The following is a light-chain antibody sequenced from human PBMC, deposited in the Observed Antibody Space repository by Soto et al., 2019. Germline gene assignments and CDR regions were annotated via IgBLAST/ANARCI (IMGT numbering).Light chain of an antibody. V-gene: IGKV3-20*01. CDR1: QSVSSSY. CDR3: QQYGSSAPIT. Sequence: EIVLTQSPGTLSLSPGERATLSCRASQSVSSSYLAWYQQKPGQAPRLLIYGASSRATGIPDRFSGSGSGTDFTLTISSLEPEDFAVYYCQQYGSSAPITFGQGTRREIK. J-gene: IGKJ5*01. CDR2: GAS.